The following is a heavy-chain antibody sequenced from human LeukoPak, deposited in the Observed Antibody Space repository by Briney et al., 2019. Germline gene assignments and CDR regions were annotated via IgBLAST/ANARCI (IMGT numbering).Heavy chain of an antibody. Sequence: GESLKISCKGSGYSFTTYWIGWVRQMPGKGLEWMGIIYPRDSDTRYSPSFQGQVTISADKSISTAYLQWSSLKASDTATYYCARGRVAATSGYYFDYWGQGTLVTVSS. D-gene: IGHD6-19*01. CDR1: GYSFTTYW. V-gene: IGHV5-51*01. CDR3: ARGRVAATSGYYFDY. J-gene: IGHJ4*02. CDR2: IYPRDSDT.